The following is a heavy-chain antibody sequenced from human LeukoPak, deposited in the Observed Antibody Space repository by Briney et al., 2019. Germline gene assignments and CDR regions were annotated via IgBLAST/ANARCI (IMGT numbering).Heavy chain of an antibody. D-gene: IGHD7-27*01. Sequence: GGPLTLSCTASVFTFSSYAMSWLPQAPGKGREGVSAISGSGGSTYYADSVKGGFTIPRDNPEKTLYPQMNSLRAAHTAVYYCANAFLYSGDSPFDYWGQGTLVTVSS. V-gene: IGHV3-23*01. J-gene: IGHJ4*02. CDR2: ISGSGGST. CDR3: ANAFLYSGDSPFDY. CDR1: VFTFSSYA.